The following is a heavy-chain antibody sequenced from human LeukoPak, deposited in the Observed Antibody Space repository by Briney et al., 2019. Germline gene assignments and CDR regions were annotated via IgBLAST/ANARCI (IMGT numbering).Heavy chain of an antibody. J-gene: IGHJ4*02. CDR1: GGTFSSYA. Sequence: GASVKVSCKASGGTFSSYAIGRVRQAPGQGLEWMGGIVPIFGTANYAQKFQGRVTITRNTSLSTAYMELSSLRSEDTAVYYCARASSMVARPYYFDYWGQGTLVTVSS. CDR3: ARASSMVARPYYFDY. CDR2: IVPIFGTA. V-gene: IGHV1-69*05. D-gene: IGHD6-6*01.